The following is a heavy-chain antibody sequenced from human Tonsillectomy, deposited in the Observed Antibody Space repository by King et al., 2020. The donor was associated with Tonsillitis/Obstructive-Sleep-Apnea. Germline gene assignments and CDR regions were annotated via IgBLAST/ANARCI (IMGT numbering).Heavy chain of an antibody. CDR3: VRASKGDRLRPFQH. Sequence: QVQLQQWGAGLLKPSETLSLTCTVYGGSFSDYYWSWIRQPPGKGLEWIGEINHSGSTNYNPSLKSRVTISIDTSKNQFSLKLSSVTAADTAVYYCVRASKGDRLRPFQHWGQGTLVTVSS. CDR1: GGSFSDYY. CDR2: INHSGST. V-gene: IGHV4-34*01. J-gene: IGHJ1*01. D-gene: IGHD4-17*01.